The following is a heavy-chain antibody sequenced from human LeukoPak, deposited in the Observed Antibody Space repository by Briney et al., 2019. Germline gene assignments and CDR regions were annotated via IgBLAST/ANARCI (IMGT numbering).Heavy chain of an antibody. Sequence: GGSLRLSCAASGFTVSSNYMSWVRQAPGKGLEWVSIYSGGSTYYADSVKGRFTISRDNSKNTLYLQMNSLRAEDTAVYYCAGSSWYAGGNWFDPWGQGTLVTVSS. J-gene: IGHJ5*02. CDR1: GFTVSSNY. D-gene: IGHD6-13*01. CDR2: YSGGST. V-gene: IGHV3-53*01. CDR3: AGSSWYAGGNWFDP.